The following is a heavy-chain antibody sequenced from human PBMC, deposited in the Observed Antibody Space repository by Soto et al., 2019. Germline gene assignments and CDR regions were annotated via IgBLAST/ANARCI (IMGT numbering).Heavy chain of an antibody. J-gene: IGHJ2*01. CDR3: AKPATVTTPRLLDWYFDL. V-gene: IGHV3-23*01. Sequence: GGSLRLSCAASGFTFSSYAMSWVRQAPGKGLEWVSAISGSGGSTYYADSVKGRFTISRDNSKNTLYLQMNSLRAEDTAVYYCAKPATVTTPRLLDWYFDLWGRGTLVTVSS. CDR2: ISGSGGST. CDR1: GFTFSSYA. D-gene: IGHD4-17*01.